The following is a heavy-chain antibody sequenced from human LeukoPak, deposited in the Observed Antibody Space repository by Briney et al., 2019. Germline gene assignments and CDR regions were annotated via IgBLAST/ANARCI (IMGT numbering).Heavy chain of an antibody. D-gene: IGHD1-1*01. J-gene: IGHJ4*02. V-gene: IGHV3-21*01. Sequence: GGSLRLSCAASGFTFSGYSMNWVRQAPGKGLEWVSSITSSGRYIYYADSVKGRFTISRDNSENSLYLQMDSLTAEDTAVYYCTPKGAQLEFLIDYWGQGTRVAVSP. CDR1: GFTFSGYS. CDR3: TPKGAQLEFLIDY. CDR2: ITSSGRYI.